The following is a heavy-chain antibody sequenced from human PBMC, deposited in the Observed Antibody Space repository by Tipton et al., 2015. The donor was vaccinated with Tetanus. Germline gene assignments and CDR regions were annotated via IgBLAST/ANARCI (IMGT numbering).Heavy chain of an antibody. CDR3: ARGSGTLRRYFDL. CDR2: IYYTGTT. D-gene: IGHD1-14*01. CDR1: GGSISSGDYQ. V-gene: IGHV4-30-4*01. J-gene: IGHJ2*01. Sequence: TLSLTCTVSGGSISSGDYQWNWVRQPPGKGLEWIGKIYYTGTTDYNPSLKSRLTISVDTSMNQFSLRLSSVAAADTAVYYCARGSGTLRRYFDLRGRGTPVTVSS.